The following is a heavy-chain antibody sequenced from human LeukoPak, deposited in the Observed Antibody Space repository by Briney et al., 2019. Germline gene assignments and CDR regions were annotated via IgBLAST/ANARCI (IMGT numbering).Heavy chain of an antibody. V-gene: IGHV1-2*06. CDR1: GYTFTGYY. J-gene: IGHJ6*02. CDR3: ARVRYDFWSGYYFDYYGMDV. D-gene: IGHD3-3*01. CDR2: INPNSGGT. Sequence: ASVNVSCKASGYTFTGYYMHWVRQAPGQGLEWMGRINPNSGGTNYAQKFQGRVTMTRDTSISTAYMELSRLRSDDTAVYYCARVRYDFWSGYYFDYYGMDVWGQGTTVTVSS.